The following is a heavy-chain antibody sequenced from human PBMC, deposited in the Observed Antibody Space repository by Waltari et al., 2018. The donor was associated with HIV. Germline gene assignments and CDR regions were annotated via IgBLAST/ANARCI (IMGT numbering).Heavy chain of an antibody. CDR1: GFTFNIYG. J-gene: IGHJ4*02. CDR2: ISYDETNK. Sequence: QVQLVESGGGVVQPGRSLRLSCAASGFTFNIYGMHWVRQAPGQGLEWVAFISYDETNKDYEDSVKGRFTISRDNSKNTLFLQMNSLRVEDTAVYYCAKEQGHYCAGGTCYYGHYWGQGTLVTVSS. V-gene: IGHV3-30*18. D-gene: IGHD2-15*01. CDR3: AKEQGHYCAGGTCYYGHY.